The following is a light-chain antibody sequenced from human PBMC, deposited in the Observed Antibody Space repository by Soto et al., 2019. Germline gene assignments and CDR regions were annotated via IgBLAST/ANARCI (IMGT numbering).Light chain of an antibody. Sequence: DIQMTQSPSTLSGSVGDRVTITCRASQTISSWLAWYQQKPGKAPKLLIYKASTLKSGVPSRFSGSGSGTDFTLTISSLQPEDFATYYCQHYDGYPQIFGQGTRLEIK. CDR1: QTISSW. J-gene: IGKJ5*01. CDR3: QHYDGYPQI. V-gene: IGKV1-5*03. CDR2: KAS.